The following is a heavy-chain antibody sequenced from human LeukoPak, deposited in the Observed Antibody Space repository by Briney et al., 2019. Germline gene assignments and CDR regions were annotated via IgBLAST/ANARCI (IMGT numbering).Heavy chain of an antibody. V-gene: IGHV7-4-1*02. J-gene: IGHJ2*01. Sequence: GASVKVSCKASGYTFTSYAMNWVRQAPGQGLEWMGWINTNTGNPTYAQGFTGRFVFSLDTSVSTAYLQISSLKAEDTAVYYCARGPRGGVGALSRPEYFDLWGRGTLVTVSS. D-gene: IGHD1-26*01. CDR2: INTNTGNP. CDR3: ARGPRGGVGALSRPEYFDL. CDR1: GYTFTSYA.